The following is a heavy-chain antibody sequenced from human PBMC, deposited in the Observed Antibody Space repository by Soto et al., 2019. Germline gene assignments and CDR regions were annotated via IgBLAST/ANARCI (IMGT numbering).Heavy chain of an antibody. Sequence: GGSLRLSCAASGFTFSSYAMSWGRQAPGKGLEWVSAISGSGGSTYYADSVKGRFTISRDNSKNTLYLQMNSLRAEDTAVYYCAKSPSDYDFWSGYLQHQYYYYYYGMDVWGQGTTVTVSS. J-gene: IGHJ6*02. CDR3: AKSPSDYDFWSGYLQHQYYYYYYGMDV. CDR2: ISGSGGST. CDR1: GFTFSSYA. D-gene: IGHD3-3*01. V-gene: IGHV3-23*01.